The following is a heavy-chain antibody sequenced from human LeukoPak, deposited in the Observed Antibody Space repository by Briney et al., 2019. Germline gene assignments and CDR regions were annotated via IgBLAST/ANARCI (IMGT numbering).Heavy chain of an antibody. V-gene: IGHV4-34*01. Sequence: PSETLSLTCAVYGGSLSGYYWSWIRQPPGKGLEGIGDINHSGSTNYNPSLKSRVTISVDTSKNQFSLKLSSVTAADTAVYYCARVWRMGSSSWYLNGPPNWFDPWGQGTLVTVSS. CDR1: GGSLSGYY. J-gene: IGHJ5*02. CDR3: ARVWRMGSSSWYLNGPPNWFDP. D-gene: IGHD6-13*01. CDR2: INHSGST.